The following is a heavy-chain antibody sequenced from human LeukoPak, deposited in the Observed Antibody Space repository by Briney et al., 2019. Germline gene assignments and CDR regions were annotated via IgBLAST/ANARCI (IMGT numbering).Heavy chain of an antibody. J-gene: IGHJ4*02. CDR3: AKDMGCSSTSCLIDY. D-gene: IGHD2-2*01. Sequence: QPGGSLRLSCAASGFTFDDYAMHWVRQAPGKGLEWVSLISGDGGSTYYADSVKGRFTISRGNSKNSLYLQMNSLRTEDTALYYCAKDMGCSSTSCLIDYWGQGTLVTVSS. V-gene: IGHV3-43*02. CDR1: GFTFDDYA. CDR2: ISGDGGST.